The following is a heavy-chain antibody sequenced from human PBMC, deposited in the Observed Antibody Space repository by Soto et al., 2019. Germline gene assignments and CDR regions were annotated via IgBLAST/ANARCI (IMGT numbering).Heavy chain of an antibody. CDR1: GYTFTSYD. Sequence: QVQLVQSGAEVKQPGASVKVSCKASGYTFTSYDINWVRQATGQGLEWMGWMNPNSGNTGYAQKFQGRVTMTRKTSISTAYMELGSLRSEDTAVYSCARRGYSSSWYYYYYYGMDVWGQGTTVTVSS. V-gene: IGHV1-8*01. CDR2: MNPNSGNT. D-gene: IGHD6-13*01. CDR3: ARRGYSSSWYYYYYYGMDV. J-gene: IGHJ6*02.